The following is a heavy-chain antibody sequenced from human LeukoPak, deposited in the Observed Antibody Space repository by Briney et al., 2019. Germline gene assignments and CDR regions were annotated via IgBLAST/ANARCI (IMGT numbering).Heavy chain of an antibody. J-gene: IGHJ6*03. V-gene: IGHV4-34*01. CDR2: INHSGST. CDR3: ARVGYSSPPRYYYYMDV. D-gene: IGHD6-13*01. CDR1: GGSFSGYY. Sequence: PSETLSLTCAVYGGSFSGYYWSWIRQPPGKGLEWIGEINHSGSTKYNPSLKSRVTISVDTSKNQFSLKPSSVTAADTAVYYCARVGYSSPPRYYYYMDVWGKGTTVTVSS.